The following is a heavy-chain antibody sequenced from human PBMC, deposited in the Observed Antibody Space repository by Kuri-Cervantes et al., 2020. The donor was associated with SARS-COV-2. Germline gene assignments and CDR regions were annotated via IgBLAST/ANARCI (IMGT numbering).Heavy chain of an antibody. CDR3: VRAAAGIYYFDY. CDR1: GDSISSNSYI. Sequence: GSLRLSCTVSGDSISSNSYIWGWIRQPPGRGLEWIGNIYYSGSTYYNPSLKSRVTISVDTSKKQFSLKLSSVTAADTAIYYCVRAAAGIYYFDYWGQGTLVTVSS. D-gene: IGHD6-13*01. CDR2: IYYSGST. J-gene: IGHJ4*02. V-gene: IGHV4-39*01.